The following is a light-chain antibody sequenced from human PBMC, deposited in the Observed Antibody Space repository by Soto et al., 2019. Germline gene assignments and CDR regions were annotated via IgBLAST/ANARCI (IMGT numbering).Light chain of an antibody. CDR2: DAS. CDR3: QQSGRYTHR. V-gene: IGKV3-20*01. CDR1: QTVSSNF. Sequence: ILFTTPGYRVTAFYRSSQTVSSNFLAWYQQKPGQAPRLLIFDASTRATGIPDRFSGSGSGTDFTLTISRLEPEDFAVYCCQQSGRYTHRFGQGTKVEFK. J-gene: IGKJ1*01.